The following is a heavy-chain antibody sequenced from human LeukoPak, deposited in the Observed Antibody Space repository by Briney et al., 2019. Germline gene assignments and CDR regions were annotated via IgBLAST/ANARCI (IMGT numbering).Heavy chain of an antibody. CDR1: GFTFSDYY. CDR2: ISSSSDYT. V-gene: IGHV3-11*06. CDR3: ARPPYSSSWVPGWFDP. Sequence: PGGALRLSCVASGFTFSDYYMSWVREAPGAGLEWVSYISSSSDYTNYADSVRGRFTISRDNAKNSMYLQMNSLSLKAPAAYYCARPPYSSSWVPGWFDPWGQGTLITVSS. D-gene: IGHD6-13*01. J-gene: IGHJ5*02.